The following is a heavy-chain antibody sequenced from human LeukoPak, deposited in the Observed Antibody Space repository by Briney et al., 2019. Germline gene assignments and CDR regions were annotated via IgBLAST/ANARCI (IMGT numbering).Heavy chain of an antibody. V-gene: IGHV3-30*18. CDR1: GFTFSSYG. D-gene: IGHD6-19*01. CDR3: AKAYDIGSGHLAFDY. Sequence: PGRSLRLSCAASGFTFSSYGMHWVRQAPGKGLEWVAVISYDGSNKYYADSVKGRFTISRDNSKNTLYLQMNSLRAEDTAVYCCAKAYDIGSGHLAFDYWGQGILVTVSS. J-gene: IGHJ4*02. CDR2: ISYDGSNK.